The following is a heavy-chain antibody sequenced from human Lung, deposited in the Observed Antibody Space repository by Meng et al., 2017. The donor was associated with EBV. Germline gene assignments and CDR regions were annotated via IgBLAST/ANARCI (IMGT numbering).Heavy chain of an antibody. V-gene: IGHV3-30-3*01. D-gene: IGHD3/OR15-3a*01. CDR3: ARERTGYYAEY. CDR1: GFTFSCYA. J-gene: IGHJ4*02. CDR2: ISYDGSNE. Sequence: VQLGGAGGAVVQPGRSPRPSCAASGFTFSCYAMHWVRQAPGKGLDWVAFISYDGSNEWYAGSVKGRFSISRDNSKNTLYLQMNSLRPEDTALYYCARERTGYYAEYWGQGTLVTVSS.